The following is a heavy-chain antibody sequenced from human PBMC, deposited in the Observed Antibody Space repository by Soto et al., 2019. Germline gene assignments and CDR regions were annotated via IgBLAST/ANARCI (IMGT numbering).Heavy chain of an antibody. V-gene: IGHV1-3*01. J-gene: IGHJ6*02. CDR1: GYTFTSYA. Sequence: ASVKVSCKASGYTFTSYAMHWVRQAPGQRLEWMGWIDAGNGNTKYSQKFQGRVTITRDTSASTAYMELSSLRSEDTAVYYCAREEGPPGYYGMDVWGQGTTVTVSS. CDR2: IDAGNGNT. CDR3: AREEGPPGYYGMDV.